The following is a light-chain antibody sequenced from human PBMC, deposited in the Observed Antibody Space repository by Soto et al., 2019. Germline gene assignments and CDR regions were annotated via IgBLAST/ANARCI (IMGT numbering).Light chain of an antibody. J-gene: IGKJ4*01. CDR1: QSISNY. CDR2: AAS. V-gene: IGKV1-39*01. Sequence: DIQMTQSPSSLSASVGDRVTITCRASQSISNYLNWYQLKPGRAPQVLIYAASTLQSGVPSRFSGSGSGTDFSLTISSLQPEDFATYFCQQSYTTSAVTFGGGTKVEIK. CDR3: QQSYTTSAVT.